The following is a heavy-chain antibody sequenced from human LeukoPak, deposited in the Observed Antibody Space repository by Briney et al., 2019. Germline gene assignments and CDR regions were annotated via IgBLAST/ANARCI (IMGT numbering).Heavy chain of an antibody. CDR3: ARGRGITIFGIPYSFDY. D-gene: IGHD3-3*01. CDR2: ISSSASAI. Sequence: PGGSLRLSCAASGFTFSDYYMSWLRQAPGKGLEWVSYISSSASAIYYADSVKGRFTISRDDAKHSLYLQMNSLRAEDTALYYCARGRGITIFGIPYSFDYWGQGTLVTVSS. CDR1: GFTFSDYY. V-gene: IGHV3-11*04. J-gene: IGHJ4*02.